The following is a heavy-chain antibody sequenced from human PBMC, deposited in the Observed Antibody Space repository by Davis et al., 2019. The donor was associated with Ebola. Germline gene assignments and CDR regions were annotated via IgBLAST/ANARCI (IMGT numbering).Heavy chain of an antibody. Sequence: SETLSLTCTVSGGSISSSSYYWGWIRQPPGKGLEWIGSIYYSGRTYYNPSLKSRVTISVDTSKNKFSLKLSSVTAADTAVYYCARDWAGEPYDAFDIWGQGTMVTVSS. D-gene: IGHD1-14*01. CDR3: ARDWAGEPYDAFDI. CDR2: IYYSGRT. V-gene: IGHV4-39*07. CDR1: GGSISSSSYY. J-gene: IGHJ3*02.